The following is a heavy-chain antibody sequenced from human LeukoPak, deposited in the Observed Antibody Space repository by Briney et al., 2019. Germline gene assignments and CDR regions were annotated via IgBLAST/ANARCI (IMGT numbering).Heavy chain of an antibody. D-gene: IGHD6-13*01. J-gene: IGHJ4*01. CDR3: ATGAIAADYFDY. CDR1: GYTFTNYG. V-gene: IGHV1-18*01. CDR2: ISAYNGNT. Sequence: GASVKVSCTASGYTFTNYGISWVRQAPGQGLEWMGWISAYNGNTNYAQRLQGRVTMTTDTPTNTAYMELRRLRTADTAVYDCATGAIAADYFDYSGQGTPVTASS.